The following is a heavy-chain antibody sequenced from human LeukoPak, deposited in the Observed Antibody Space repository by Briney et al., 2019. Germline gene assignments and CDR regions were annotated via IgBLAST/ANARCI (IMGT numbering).Heavy chain of an antibody. J-gene: IGHJ6*02. D-gene: IGHD3-10*01. CDR3: ARDRDYYYYGMDV. Sequence: PGGSLRLSCAASGFTFSSYAMHWVRQAPGKGLEWVAVIWYDGSNKYYADSVKGRFTISRDNSKNTLYLQMNSLRAEDTAVYYCARDRDYYYYGMDVWGQGTTVTVSS. CDR1: GFTFSSYA. CDR2: IWYDGSNK. V-gene: IGHV3-33*08.